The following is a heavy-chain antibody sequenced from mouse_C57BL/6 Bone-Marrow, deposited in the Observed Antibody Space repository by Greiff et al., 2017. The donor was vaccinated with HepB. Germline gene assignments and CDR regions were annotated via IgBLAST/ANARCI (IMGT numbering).Heavy chain of an antibody. CDR1: GYTFTSYW. V-gene: IGHV1-50*01. CDR3: ARGDYDVDYFDY. Sequence: QVQLQQPGAELVKPGASVKLSCKASGYTFTSYWMQWVKQRPGQGLEWIGEIDPSDSYTNYNQKFKGKATLTVDTSSSTAYMQLSSLTSEDSAVYYCARGDYDVDYFDYWGQGTTLTVSS. CDR2: IDPSDSYT. D-gene: IGHD2-4*01. J-gene: IGHJ2*01.